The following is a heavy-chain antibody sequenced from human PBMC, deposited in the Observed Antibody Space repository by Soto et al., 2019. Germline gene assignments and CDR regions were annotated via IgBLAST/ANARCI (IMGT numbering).Heavy chain of an antibody. Sequence: SLVKVSCKAFGGTFSSYPISWLRQTPGQGREWMGGIIPIFGTANYAQKFQGRVTITADKSTSTAYMELSSLRSEDTAVYYCARDHEGSWYYFDYWGQGTLVTVYS. D-gene: IGHD6-13*01. V-gene: IGHV1-69*06. CDR1: GGTFSSYP. CDR2: IIPIFGTA. CDR3: ARDHEGSWYYFDY. J-gene: IGHJ4*02.